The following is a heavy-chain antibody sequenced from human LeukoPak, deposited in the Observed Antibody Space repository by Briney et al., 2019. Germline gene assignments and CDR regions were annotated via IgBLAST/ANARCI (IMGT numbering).Heavy chain of an antibody. CDR3: AGFFYDNSGDAFDI. V-gene: IGHV1-69*13. D-gene: IGHD3-22*01. CDR1: GGSFTFTTHA. Sequence: ASVKVSCKASGGSFTFTTHAISWVRQAPGQGLEWMGGIIPLYGSATYAQKFQGRVTITSDESTSTVYMELSSLRTDDSAVHYCAGFFYDNSGDAFDIWGQGTMVTVSS. J-gene: IGHJ3*02. CDR2: IIPLYGSA.